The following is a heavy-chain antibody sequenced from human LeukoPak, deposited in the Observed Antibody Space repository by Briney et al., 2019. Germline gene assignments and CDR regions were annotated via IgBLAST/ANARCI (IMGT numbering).Heavy chain of an antibody. CDR3: ARMLISSGYYVDS. V-gene: IGHV3-53*01. Sequence: GGSLRLSCAASGFTFSSYAMSWVRQAPGKGLESVSVIYSGGTTYYADSVKGRFTISRGISKNTLYLQMNSLRAEDTAVYYCARMLISSGYYVDSWGQGTLVTVSS. J-gene: IGHJ4*02. CDR2: IYSGGTT. CDR1: GFTFSSYA. D-gene: IGHD3-3*01.